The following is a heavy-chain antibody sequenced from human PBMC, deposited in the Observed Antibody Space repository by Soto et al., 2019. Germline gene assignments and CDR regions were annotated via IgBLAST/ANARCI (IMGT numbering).Heavy chain of an antibody. V-gene: IGHV1-3*01. J-gene: IGHJ6*02. CDR3: ASSGPTSSWYSYYYYGMDV. CDR2: INAGNGNT. Sequence: GASVKVSCKASGYTFTSYAMHWVRQAPGQRLEWMGWINAGNGNTKYSQKFQGRVTITRDTSASTAYMELSSLRSEDTAVYYCASSGPTSSWYSYYYYGMDVWGQGTTVTVSS. D-gene: IGHD6-13*01. CDR1: GYTFTSYA.